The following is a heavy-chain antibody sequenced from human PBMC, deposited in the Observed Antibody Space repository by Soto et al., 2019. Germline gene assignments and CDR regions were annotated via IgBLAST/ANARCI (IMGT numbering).Heavy chain of an antibody. J-gene: IGHJ4*02. D-gene: IGHD1-1*01. CDR2: IDTNNGRT. Sequence: GASVNVSCKTSGLTYIGSSIHWLRQAPGQNLQWLGWIDTNNGRTKYSQTFQGRVTISRDTSASTTYMELNSLKSEDTAVYYCARGHWTQTLADYYLDFWAQGTLVTVSS. CDR3: ARGHWTQTLADYYLDF. V-gene: IGHV1-3*04. CDR1: GLTYIGSS.